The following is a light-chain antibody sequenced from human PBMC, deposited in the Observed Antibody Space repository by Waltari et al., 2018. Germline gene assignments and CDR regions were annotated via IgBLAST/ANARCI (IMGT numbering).Light chain of an antibody. CDR2: AAY. CDR1: QSVRKYY. V-gene: IGKV3-20*01. J-gene: IGKJ2*01. CDR3: QQYGSSPTT. Sequence: EIVLTQSPDTLSFSPGERATLSCWASQSVRKYYFAWYQKKPGQATRLLIYAAYTRAAGIPDMFSARAAAADFSFTISRLAPEDVAVYYCQQYGSSPTTFGHGTKLEI.